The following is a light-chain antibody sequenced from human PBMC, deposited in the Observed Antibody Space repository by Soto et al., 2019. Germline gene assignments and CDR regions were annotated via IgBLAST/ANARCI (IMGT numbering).Light chain of an antibody. CDR1: QSVGSN. CDR2: DAS. CDR3: QQRSDWLFT. Sequence: EIVLTQSPATLSLSPGERATLSCRASQSVGSNLAWYQQKPGQPPRLLIYDASNRATGIPARFSGSGSGTAFTLIISSLESEDFAVYYCQQRSDWLFTFGPGTKVEIK. V-gene: IGKV3-11*01. J-gene: IGKJ3*01.